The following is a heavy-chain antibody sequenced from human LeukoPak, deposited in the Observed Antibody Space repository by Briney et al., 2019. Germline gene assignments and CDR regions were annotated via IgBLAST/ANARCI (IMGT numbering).Heavy chain of an antibody. V-gene: IGHV4-59*08. D-gene: IGHD6-6*01. CDR3: ARQSISARRAFDI. J-gene: IGHJ3*02. CDR2: SYYSGSA. Sequence: TQTLTRGKHGASTHTHYWTCTHHPPWKGLDNIGYSYYSGSADYNPSLKSRVTISVDTSNQFSLMLTSVTAADTAVYYCARQSISARRAFDIWGQGTMVTVSS. CDR1: GASTHTHY.